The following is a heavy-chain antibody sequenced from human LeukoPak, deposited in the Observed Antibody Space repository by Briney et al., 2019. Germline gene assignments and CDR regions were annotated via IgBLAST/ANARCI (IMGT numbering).Heavy chain of an antibody. D-gene: IGHD2-2*02. CDR3: AREPIVVVPAAIES. CDR1: GGSISSGSYY. CDR2: IYASGST. Sequence: KTSQTLSLTCTVSGGSISSGSYYWSWIRQPAGKGLEGIGRIYASGSTNYNPSLKSRVTISVDTSKNQFSLKLSSVTAADTAVYYCAREPIVVVPAAIESWGQGTLVTVSS. J-gene: IGHJ4*02. V-gene: IGHV4-61*02.